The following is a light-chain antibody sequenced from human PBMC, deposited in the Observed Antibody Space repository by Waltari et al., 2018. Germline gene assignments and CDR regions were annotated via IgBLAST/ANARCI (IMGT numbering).Light chain of an antibody. V-gene: IGLV3-21*01. Sequence: SYVLTQPLSVSVAPGQTARITCGGDNIGTNSVHWFQQKPGQAPALVIYYDSDRPSGIPERISGSKSGNTATLTISRVEAGDEADFYCQVWDSSTDHWVFGGGTKLTVL. CDR1: NIGTNS. CDR3: QVWDSSTDHWV. J-gene: IGLJ3*02. CDR2: YDS.